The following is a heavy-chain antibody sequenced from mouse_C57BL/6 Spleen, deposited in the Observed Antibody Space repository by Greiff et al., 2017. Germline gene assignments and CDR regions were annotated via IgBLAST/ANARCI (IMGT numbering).Heavy chain of an antibody. CDR3: ARSRYYGSSYYWYFDV. D-gene: IGHD1-1*01. CDR1: GYTFTSYW. CDR2: INPSNGGT. V-gene: IGHV1-53*01. J-gene: IGHJ1*03. Sequence: QVQLKQPGTELVKPGASVKLSCKASGYTFTSYWMHWVKQRPGQGLEWIGNINPSNGGTNYNEKFKSKATLTVDKSSSTAYMQLSSLTSEDSAVYYCARSRYYGSSYYWYFDVWGTGTTVTVSS.